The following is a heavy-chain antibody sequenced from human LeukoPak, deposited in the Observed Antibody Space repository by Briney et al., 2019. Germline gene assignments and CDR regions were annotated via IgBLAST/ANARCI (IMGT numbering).Heavy chain of an antibody. D-gene: IGHD3-10*01. CDR1: GGSIRSSYYY. CDR3: ARGGASYYFGLFDY. CDR2: IYHSGST. V-gene: IGHV4-39*07. J-gene: IGHJ4*02. Sequence: SETLSLTCTVSGGSIRSSYYYWGWIRQPPGKGLEWIGSIYHSGSTYYNPSLKSRVTISVDRSKNQFSLKLSSVTAADTAVYYCARGGASYYFGLFDYWGQGTLVTVSS.